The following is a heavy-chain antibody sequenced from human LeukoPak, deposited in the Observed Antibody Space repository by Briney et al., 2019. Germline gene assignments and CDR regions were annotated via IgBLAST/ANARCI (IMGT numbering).Heavy chain of an antibody. CDR2: LSAGSGTI. D-gene: IGHD3-10*01. CDR1: EFTSSSYS. J-gene: IGHJ4*02. Sequence: GGSLRLSCAASEFTSSSYSMNWVRQAPGKGLGWVSYLSAGSGTIYYADSVKGRFTISRDNAKNSLYLQMNSLRDEDTAVYYCARASRSGSYYFDYWGQGTVVTVSS. V-gene: IGHV3-48*02. CDR3: ARASRSGSYYFDY.